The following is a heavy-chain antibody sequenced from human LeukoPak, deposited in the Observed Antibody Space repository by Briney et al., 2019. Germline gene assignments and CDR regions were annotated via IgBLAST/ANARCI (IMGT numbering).Heavy chain of an antibody. V-gene: IGHV4-39*01. D-gene: IGHD4-23*01. CDR1: GAFISSSSYY. CDR2: IYYSGST. Sequence: SETLSLTCTVSGAFISSSSYYWGCIRQPPGKGLEWMGSIYYSGSTYYHPSLNNPPTKSVDPSNNQISLRLLSVTAPDLAVSYCVRHISGGRNFHWFDPWGQGTLVTVSS. J-gene: IGHJ5*02. CDR3: VRHISGGRNFHWFDP.